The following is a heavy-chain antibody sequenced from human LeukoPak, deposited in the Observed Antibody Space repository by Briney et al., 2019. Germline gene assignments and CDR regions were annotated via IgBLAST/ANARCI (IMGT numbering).Heavy chain of an antibody. Sequence: GGSLRLSCAASGFTFSNYVFNWVGQPPGNGLGWVSRISGNGGTTHYLDSVKGRFTISRDNSKKTLFLQMNSLRAEHTALYLCVKVGNSDWNMFFDLWGEET. CDR2: ISGNGGTT. CDR3: VKVGNSDWNMFFDL. V-gene: IGHV3-23*01. D-gene: IGHD1/OR15-1a*01. J-gene: IGHJ4*02. CDR1: GFTFSNYV.